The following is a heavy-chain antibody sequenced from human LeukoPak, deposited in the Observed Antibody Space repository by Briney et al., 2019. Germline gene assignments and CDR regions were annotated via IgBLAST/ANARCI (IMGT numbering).Heavy chain of an antibody. CDR1: GYTFTGYY. CDR3: ARVVYYDTAYFDY. D-gene: IGHD3-22*01. V-gene: IGHV1-2*02. J-gene: IGHJ4*02. Sequence: GASVKVSCKASGYTFTGYYMHWVRQAPGQGLEWMGWINPNSGGTNYAQKFQGRVTMTRDTSISTAYMELSRLRSDDTAVYYCARVVYYDTAYFDYWGQGTLVTVSS. CDR2: INPNSGGT.